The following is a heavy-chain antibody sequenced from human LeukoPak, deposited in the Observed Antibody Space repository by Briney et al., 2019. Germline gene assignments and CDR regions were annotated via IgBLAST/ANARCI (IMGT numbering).Heavy chain of an antibody. V-gene: IGHV4-34*01. D-gene: IGHD3-9*01. CDR2: INHSGST. CDR1: GGSFSGYY. J-gene: IGHJ4*02. CDR3: ARVGRYFDWLPLGY. Sequence: SETLSLTCAVYGGSFSGYYWSWIRQPPGKGLEWIGEINHSGSTNYNPSLKSRVTISVDTSKNQFSLKLSSVTAADTAVYYCARVGRYFDWLPLGYWGQGTLVTVSS.